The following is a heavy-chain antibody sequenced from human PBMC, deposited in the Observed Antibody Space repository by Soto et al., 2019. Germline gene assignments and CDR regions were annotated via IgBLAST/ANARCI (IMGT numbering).Heavy chain of an antibody. J-gene: IGHJ3*02. CDR2: INHSGST. CDR3: ARARYCSGGSCYANDAFDI. D-gene: IGHD2-15*01. CDR1: CGSFSGYY. Sequence: SETLSLTCAVYCGSFSGYYWSWIRQPPGKGLEWIGGINHSGSTNYNPSLKSRVTISVDTSKNQFSLKLSSVTAADTAVYYCARARYCSGGSCYANDAFDIWGQGTMVTVSS. V-gene: IGHV4-34*01.